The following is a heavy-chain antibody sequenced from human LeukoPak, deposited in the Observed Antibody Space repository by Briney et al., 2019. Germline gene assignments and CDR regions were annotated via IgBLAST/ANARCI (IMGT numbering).Heavy chain of an antibody. CDR1: GYTFTSYY. CDR2: INPSGGST. V-gene: IGHV1-46*01. J-gene: IGHJ4*02. Sequence: GASVKVSCKASGYTFTSYYMHWVRQAPGQGLEWMGIINPSGGSTSYAQKFQGRVTMTRDTSTSTVYMELSSLRSEDTAVYYCARSGETNPDDYSKKLLGYWGQGTLVTVSS. CDR3: ARSGETNPDDYSKKLLGY. D-gene: IGHD4-11*01.